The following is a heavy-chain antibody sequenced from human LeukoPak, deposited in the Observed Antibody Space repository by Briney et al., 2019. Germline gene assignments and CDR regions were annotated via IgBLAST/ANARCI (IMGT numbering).Heavy chain of an antibody. CDR3: AKDKQWLILDY. V-gene: IGHV3-30*18. CDR2: ISYDGSNK. D-gene: IGHD6-19*01. CDR1: GFTFSSYG. Sequence: GSLRLSCAASGFTFSSYGMHWVRQAPGKGLEWVAVISYDGSNKYYADSVKGRFTISRDNSKNTLYLQMNSLRAEDTAVYYCAKDKQWLILDYWGQGALVTVSS. J-gene: IGHJ4*02.